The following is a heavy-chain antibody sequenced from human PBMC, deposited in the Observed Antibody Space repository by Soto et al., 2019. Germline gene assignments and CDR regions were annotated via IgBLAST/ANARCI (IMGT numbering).Heavy chain of an antibody. J-gene: IGHJ5*02. CDR1: GFTFSSYG. CDR2: ISYDGSNK. CDR3: AKDRGIVVVPAAQPHNWFDP. D-gene: IGHD2-2*01. Sequence: QVQLVESGGGVVQPGRSLRLSCAASGFTFSSYGMHWVRQAPGKGLEWVAVISYDGSNKYYADSVKGRFTISRDNSKNTLYLQMNSLRAEDTAVYYCAKDRGIVVVPAAQPHNWFDPWGQGTLVTVSS. V-gene: IGHV3-30*18.